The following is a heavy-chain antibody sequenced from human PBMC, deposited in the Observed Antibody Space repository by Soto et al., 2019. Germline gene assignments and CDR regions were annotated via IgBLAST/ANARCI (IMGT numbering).Heavy chain of an antibody. J-gene: IGHJ4*02. Sequence: GGSLRLSCAASGFTLRDYWMSWVRQAPGRGLEWVGNIKGDGSETHYVDSVKGRFTISINNAEKSIYLQMNNLRAEDTAMYYCARDPVTSDWGQGTLVTVPQ. CDR1: GFTLRDYW. CDR2: IKGDGSET. CDR3: ARDPVTSD. V-gene: IGHV3-7*03.